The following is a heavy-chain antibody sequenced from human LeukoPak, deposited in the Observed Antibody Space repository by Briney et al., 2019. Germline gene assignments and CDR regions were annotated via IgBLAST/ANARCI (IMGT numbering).Heavy chain of an antibody. CDR2: INPNSGGT. J-gene: IGHJ4*02. D-gene: IGHD4-11*01. CDR3: ARSFRDSYSPYYFDY. CDR1: GYTFTGYY. V-gene: IGHV1-2*02. Sequence: ASVKVSCKASGYTFTGYYMHWVRQAPGQGLEWMGWINPNSGGTNYAQKIQGRVTMTRDTSISTAYMELSRLRSDDTAVYYCARSFRDSYSPYYFDYWGQGTLVTVSS.